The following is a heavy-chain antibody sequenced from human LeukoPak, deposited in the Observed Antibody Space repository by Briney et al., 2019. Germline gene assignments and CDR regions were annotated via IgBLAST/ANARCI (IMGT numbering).Heavy chain of an antibody. CDR2: IYYSGST. D-gene: IGHD1-26*01. Sequence: SETLSLTCTVSGGSISSGDYYWSWIRQHPGKGLEWIGYIYYSGSTYYNPSLKSRVIISLYTSKTQFSLKLSSVTAADTAVYYCATLHSSGSFFTWGQGTLVTVSS. CDR1: GGSISSGDYY. V-gene: IGHV4-31*03. CDR3: ATLHSSGSFFT. J-gene: IGHJ5*02.